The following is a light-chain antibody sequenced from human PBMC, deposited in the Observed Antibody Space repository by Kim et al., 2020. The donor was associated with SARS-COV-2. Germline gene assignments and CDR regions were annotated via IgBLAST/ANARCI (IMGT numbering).Light chain of an antibody. CDR1: QSVSSSY. J-gene: IGKJ4*01. Sequence: SPGGRATISCRASQSVSSSYLAWYQQKPGQAPRLLIYGASSRATGIPDRFSGSGSGTDFTLTISRLEPEDFAVYYCQQYGGSPLTFGGGTKVDIK. CDR2: GAS. V-gene: IGKV3-20*01. CDR3: QQYGGSPLT.